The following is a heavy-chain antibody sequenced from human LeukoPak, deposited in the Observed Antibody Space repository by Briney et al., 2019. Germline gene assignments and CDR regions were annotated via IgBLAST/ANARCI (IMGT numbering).Heavy chain of an antibody. Sequence: PSETLSLTCTVSGGSISSYYWSWIRQPPGKGLEWIGYIYYSGSTNYNPSLKSRVTISVDTSKNQFSLKLSSVTAADTAVYYCARLYCSGGSCYFAFDIWGQGTMVTVSS. CDR3: ARLYCSGGSCYFAFDI. D-gene: IGHD2-15*01. V-gene: IGHV4-59*08. CDR2: IYYSGST. J-gene: IGHJ3*02. CDR1: GGSISSYY.